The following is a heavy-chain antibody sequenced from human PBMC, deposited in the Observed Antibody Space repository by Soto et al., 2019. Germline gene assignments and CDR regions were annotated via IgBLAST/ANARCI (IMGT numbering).Heavy chain of an antibody. Sequence: GGSLRLSCAASGVNFSSYAMNWVRQAPGKGLEWVSTISDTGGGTFYAGSVKGRFTISRDNSKNTLYLQMHSLRADDSAIYFCAVGRHKPSGSNNWLDPCGRGPLVTVSS. CDR2: ISDTGGGT. J-gene: IGHJ5*02. D-gene: IGHD3-22*01. V-gene: IGHV3-23*01. CDR1: GVNFSSYA. CDR3: AVGRHKPSGSNNWLDP.